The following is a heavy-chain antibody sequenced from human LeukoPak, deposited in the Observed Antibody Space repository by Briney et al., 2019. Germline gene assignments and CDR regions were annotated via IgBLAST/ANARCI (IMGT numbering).Heavy chain of an antibody. CDR1: GGSISSYY. CDR2: IYTSGST. J-gene: IGHJ4*02. CDR3: ARDRPYCGGDCYYYFDY. V-gene: IGHV4-4*07. Sequence: SETLSLPCTVPGGSISSYYWSWIRQPAGKGLEWIGRIYTSGSTNYNPSLKSRVTMSVDTSKNQFSLKLSSVTAADTAVYYCARDRPYCGGDCYYYFDYWGQGTLVTVSS. D-gene: IGHD2-21*02.